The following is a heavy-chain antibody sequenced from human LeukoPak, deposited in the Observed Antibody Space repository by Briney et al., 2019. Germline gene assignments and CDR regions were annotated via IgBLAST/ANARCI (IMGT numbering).Heavy chain of an antibody. D-gene: IGHD3-22*01. Sequence: GGSLRLSCAAPGFTFSSYSMNWVRQAPGKGLEWVSYISSSSSTIYYADSVKGRFTISRDNAKDSLYLQMNSLRDEDTAVYYCARETTYYYDSTGAIDIWGQGTMVTVSS. V-gene: IGHV3-48*02. CDR2: ISSSSSTI. CDR3: ARETTYYYDSTGAIDI. CDR1: GFTFSSYS. J-gene: IGHJ3*02.